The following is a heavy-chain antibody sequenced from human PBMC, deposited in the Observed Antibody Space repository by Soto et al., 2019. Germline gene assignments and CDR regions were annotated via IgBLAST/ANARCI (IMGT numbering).Heavy chain of an antibody. CDR2: FSGSGGST. J-gene: IGHJ6*02. D-gene: IGHD3-3*01. CDR3: ARDWTGDTCPCLDV. V-gene: IGHV3-23*01. CDR1: GFTFSNYA. Sequence: VQLLESGGGLVQPGGSLRLSCAAAGFTFSNYALTWVRQSPGKGLEWVSTFSGSGGSTYYADSVRGRFTISRDNFKNTLFLQMNSLRVEDTAIYHCARDWTGDTCPCLDVWGQGTTVSVSS.